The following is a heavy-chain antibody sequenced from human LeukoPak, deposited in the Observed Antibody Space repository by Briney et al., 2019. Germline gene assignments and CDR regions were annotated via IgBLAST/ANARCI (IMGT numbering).Heavy chain of an antibody. V-gene: IGHV3-23*01. J-gene: IGHJ4*02. CDR3: AKAPSYYYDSRGFHYFDY. CDR1: GFTFSSYA. CDR2: ISGSGGST. D-gene: IGHD3-22*01. Sequence: QPGGSLRLSCAASGFTFSSYAMSWVRQAPGKGLEWVSVISGSGGSTYYADSVKGRFTISRDNSKNTLYLQMNSLRAEDTAVYYCAKAPSYYYDSRGFHYFDYWGQGTLVTVSS.